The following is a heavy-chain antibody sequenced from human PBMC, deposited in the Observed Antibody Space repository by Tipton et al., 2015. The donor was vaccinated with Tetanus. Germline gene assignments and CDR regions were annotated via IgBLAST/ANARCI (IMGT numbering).Heavy chain of an antibody. J-gene: IGHJ3*02. CDR2: VYYSGTT. Sequence: TLSLTCTVSGGSISSHYWSWIRQPPGKGLEWIGYVYYSGTTKYNPSLKSRVTISVDTSKNQFSLKLTSVTAADTAVYYCAGWELLNWNAFDIWGQGTKVTVSA. V-gene: IGHV4-59*11. D-gene: IGHD2-15*01. CDR1: GGSISSHY. CDR3: AGWELLNWNAFDI.